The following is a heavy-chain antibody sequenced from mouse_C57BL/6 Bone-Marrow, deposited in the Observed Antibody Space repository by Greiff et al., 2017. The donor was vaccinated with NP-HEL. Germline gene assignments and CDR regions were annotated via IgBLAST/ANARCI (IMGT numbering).Heavy chain of an antibody. V-gene: IGHV6-3*01. J-gene: IGHJ3*01. CDR3: TGPELGFSWFAY. CDR2: IRLKSDNYAT. Sequence: EVMLVESGGGLVQPGGSMKLSCVASGFTFSNYWMNWVRQSPEKGLEWVAQIRLKSDNYATHYAESVKGRFTISRDDSKSSVYLQMNNLRAEDTGIYYCTGPELGFSWFAYWGQGTLVTVSA. D-gene: IGHD4-1*01. CDR1: GFTFSNYW.